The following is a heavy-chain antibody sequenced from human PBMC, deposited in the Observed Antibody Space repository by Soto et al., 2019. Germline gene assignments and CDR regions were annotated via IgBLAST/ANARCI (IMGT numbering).Heavy chain of an antibody. CDR1: GFTFSSYG. V-gene: IGHV3-30*12. J-gene: IGHJ4*01. CDR3: ARSTSSGYYYY. CDR2: LSHDGSNK. Sequence: SLKISCAASGFTFSSYGMHWVRQAPGKGLEWVAALSHDGSNKYYAGSVKGRFTISRDNSKNTLYLQMNSLRAEDTAVYYCARSTSSGYYYYWGQEPWSPSPQ. D-gene: IGHD3-22*01.